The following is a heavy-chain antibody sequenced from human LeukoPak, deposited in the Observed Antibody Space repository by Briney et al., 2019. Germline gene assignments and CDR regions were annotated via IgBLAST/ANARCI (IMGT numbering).Heavy chain of an antibody. D-gene: IGHD3-10*01. CDR2: IYSSGRT. CDR3: ARNTYYYHSGSFPFDF. V-gene: IGHV4-4*07. CDR1: GGSIITYY. Sequence: SETLSLTCTVSGGSIITYYWSWIRQPAGKGLEWIGRIYSSGRTNYHPSLESRVTMSVDTSKNQFSLNLTSVTAADTAVYYCARNTYYYHSGSFPFDFWGQGTLVTVSS. J-gene: IGHJ4*02.